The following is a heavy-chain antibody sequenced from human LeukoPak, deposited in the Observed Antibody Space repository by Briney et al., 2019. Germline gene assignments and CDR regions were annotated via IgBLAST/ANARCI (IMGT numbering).Heavy chain of an antibody. CDR2: MSYDGSNK. CDR3: ARDYYYSVDY. D-gene: IGHD3-22*01. Sequence: PGRSLRLSCVASGFTFSNYAMHWVRQAPGKGLEWVTIMSYDGSNKYYADSVKGRFTISRDNAKSTVYLQMNSLRAEDTAVYYCARDYYYSVDYWGQGTLVTVSS. CDR1: GFTFSNYA. J-gene: IGHJ4*02. V-gene: IGHV3-30*04.